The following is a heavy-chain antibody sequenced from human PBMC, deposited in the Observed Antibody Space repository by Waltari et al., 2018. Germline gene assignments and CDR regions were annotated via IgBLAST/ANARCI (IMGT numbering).Heavy chain of an antibody. CDR2: ISYDGSNK. D-gene: IGHD6-6*01. J-gene: IGHJ4*02. Sequence: QVQLVESGGGVVQPGRSLRLSCAASGFTFSSYGMHWVRQAQGKGLEWVAVISYDGSNKYYADSVKGRFTISRDNSKNTLYLQMNSLRAEDTAVYYCAKDFGYSSSSWKNIDYWGQGTLVTVSS. CDR1: GFTFSSYG. V-gene: IGHV3-30*18. CDR3: AKDFGYSSSSWKNIDY.